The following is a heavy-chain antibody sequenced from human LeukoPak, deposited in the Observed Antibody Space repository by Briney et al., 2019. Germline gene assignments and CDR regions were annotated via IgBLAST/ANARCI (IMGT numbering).Heavy chain of an antibody. D-gene: IGHD6-13*01. CDR2: ISSSSSYI. V-gene: IGHV3-21*01. CDR1: GFTFSNYA. CDR3: ARVLAAARDY. J-gene: IGHJ4*02. Sequence: GGSLRLSCAASGFTFSNYAMSWVRQAPGKGLEWVSSISSSSSYIYYADSVKGRFTISRDDAKNSLYLQMNSLRAEDTAVYYCARVLAAARDYWGQGTLVTVSS.